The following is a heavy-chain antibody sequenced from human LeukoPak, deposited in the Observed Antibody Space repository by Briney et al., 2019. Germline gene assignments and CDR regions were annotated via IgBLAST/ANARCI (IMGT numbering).Heavy chain of an antibody. D-gene: IGHD3-10*01. Sequence: GRSLRLSCAASGFTFSSYGMHWVCQAPGKGLEWVAVISYDGSNKYYADSVKGRFTISRDNSKNTLYLQMNSLRAEDTAVYYCAKGYGSGSLDAFDIWGQGTMVTVSS. CDR1: GFTFSSYG. V-gene: IGHV3-30*18. J-gene: IGHJ3*02. CDR2: ISYDGSNK. CDR3: AKGYGSGSLDAFDI.